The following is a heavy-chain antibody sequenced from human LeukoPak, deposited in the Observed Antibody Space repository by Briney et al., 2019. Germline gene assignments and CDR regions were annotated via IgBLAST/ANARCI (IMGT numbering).Heavy chain of an antibody. J-gene: IGHJ4*02. Sequence: SETLSLTSAVYGGSFSGYYWSWIRQPPGKGLEWIGEINHSGSTNYNPSLKSRVTISVDTSKNQFSLKLSSVTAADTAVYYCASGSLYYFDYWGQGTLVTVSS. CDR2: INHSGST. CDR1: GGSFSGYY. CDR3: ASGSLYYFDY. V-gene: IGHV4-34*01.